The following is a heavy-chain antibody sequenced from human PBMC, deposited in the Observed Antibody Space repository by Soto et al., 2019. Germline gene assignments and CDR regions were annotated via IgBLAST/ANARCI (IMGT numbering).Heavy chain of an antibody. CDR3: ARSALSTAGAGMIWDY. V-gene: IGHV3-30-3*01. CDR2: ISYDGSNK. Sequence: GGSLRLSCAASGFTFSSYAMHWVRQAPGKGLEWVAVISYDGSNKYYADSVKGRFTISRDNSKNTLYLQMNSLRAEDTAVYYCARSALSTAGAGMIWDYWGQGTLVTVSS. D-gene: IGHD3-16*01. CDR1: GFTFSSYA. J-gene: IGHJ4*02.